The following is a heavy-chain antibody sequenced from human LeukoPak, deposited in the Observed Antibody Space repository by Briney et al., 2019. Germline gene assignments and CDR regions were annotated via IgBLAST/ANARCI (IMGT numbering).Heavy chain of an antibody. CDR2: IISIFGTA. J-gene: IGHJ5*02. V-gene: IGHV1-69*13. CDR1: GGTFSSYA. CDR3: ASILDCSSTSCYASVWFDP. Sequence: GASVKVSCKASGGTFSSYAISWVRQAPGQGLEWMGGIISIFGTANYAQKFQGRVTITADESTSTAYMELSSLRSEDTAVYYCASILDCSSTSCYASVWFDPWGQGTLVTVSS. D-gene: IGHD2-2*01.